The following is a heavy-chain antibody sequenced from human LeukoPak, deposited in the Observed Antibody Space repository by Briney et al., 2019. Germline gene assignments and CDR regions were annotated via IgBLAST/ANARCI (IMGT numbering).Heavy chain of an antibody. CDR2: IWYDGSNK. V-gene: IGHV3-33*01. Sequence: GGSLRLSCAASGFSFRSYGMHWVRQAPGKGLERVAVIWYDGSNKYYADSVKGRFTISRDSSKNTMYLQMNSLRAEDTAVYYCARDRLGYDILTGYSDYYAMDVWGQGTTVTVSS. CDR3: ARDRLGYDILTGYSDYYAMDV. D-gene: IGHD3-9*01. CDR1: GFSFRSYG. J-gene: IGHJ6*02.